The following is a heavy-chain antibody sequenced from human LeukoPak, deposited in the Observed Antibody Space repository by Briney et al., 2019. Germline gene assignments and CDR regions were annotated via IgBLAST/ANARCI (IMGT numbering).Heavy chain of an antibody. CDR3: ARGMYCSGGSCYGWFDP. D-gene: IGHD2-15*01. Sequence: PSETLSLTCTVSGDSIRSYYWSWIRQPPGKGLEWIGYFYYSGSTNYNPSLKSRVTISVDTSKNKFSLKLSSVTAADTAVYYCARGMYCSGGSCYGWFDPWGQGTLVTVSS. CDR1: GDSIRSYY. V-gene: IGHV4-59*01. CDR2: FYYSGST. J-gene: IGHJ5*02.